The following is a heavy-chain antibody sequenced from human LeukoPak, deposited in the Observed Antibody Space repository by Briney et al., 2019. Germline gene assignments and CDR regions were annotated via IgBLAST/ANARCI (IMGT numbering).Heavy chain of an antibody. Sequence: SETLSLTCTVSGYSISSGYYWGWIRQPPGKGLEWIGSIYHSGSTYYNPSLKSRVTISVDTSKDQFSLKLSSVTAADTAVYYCARFGPMKGYFDYWGQGTLVTVSS. J-gene: IGHJ4*02. CDR3: ARFGPMKGYFDY. D-gene: IGHD3-16*01. CDR1: GYSISSGYY. CDR2: IYHSGST. V-gene: IGHV4-38-2*02.